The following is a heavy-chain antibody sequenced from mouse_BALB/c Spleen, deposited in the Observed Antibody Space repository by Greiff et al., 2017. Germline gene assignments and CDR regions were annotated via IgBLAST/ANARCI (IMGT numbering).Heavy chain of an antibody. V-gene: IGHV5-17*02. J-gene: IGHJ4*01. CDR2: ISSGSSTI. D-gene: IGHD1-1*01. CDR3: ARSLTTVVATGAMDY. Sequence: DVMLVESGGGLVQPGGSRKLSCAASGFTFSSFGMHWVRQAPEKGLEWVAYISSGSSTIYYADTVKGRFTISRDNPKNTPFLQMTSLRSEDTAVYYCARSLTTVVATGAMDYWGQGTSVTVSS. CDR1: GFTFSSFG.